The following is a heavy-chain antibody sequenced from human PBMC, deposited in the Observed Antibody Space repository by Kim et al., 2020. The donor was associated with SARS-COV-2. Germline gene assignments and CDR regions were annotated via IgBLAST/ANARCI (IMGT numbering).Heavy chain of an antibody. V-gene: IGHV6-1*01. D-gene: IGHD3-10*01. J-gene: IGHJ6*02. CDR2: TYYRSKWYN. CDR1: GDSVSSNSAA. Sequence: SQTLSLTCAISGDSVSSNSAAWNWIRQSPSRGLEWLGRTYYRSKWYNDYAVSVKSRITINPDTSKNQFSLQLNSVTPEDTAVYYCARGGGTNIPLRSSGSYYPYYYYDMDVWGQGTTVTVSS. CDR3: ARGGGTNIPLRSSGSYYPYYYYDMDV.